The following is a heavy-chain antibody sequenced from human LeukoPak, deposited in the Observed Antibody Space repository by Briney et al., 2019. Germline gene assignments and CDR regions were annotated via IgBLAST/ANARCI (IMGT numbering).Heavy chain of an antibody. V-gene: IGHV1-69*06. CDR3: ARAAMVRGVITHYYYYYMDV. CDR1: GGTFSSYA. D-gene: IGHD3-10*01. Sequence: ASVKVSCKASGGTFSSYAISWVRQAPGQGLEWMGGIIPIFGTANYAQKFRGRVTITADKSTSTAYMELSRLRSDDTAVYYCARAAMVRGVITHYYYYYMDVWGKGTTVTISS. CDR2: IIPIFGTA. J-gene: IGHJ6*03.